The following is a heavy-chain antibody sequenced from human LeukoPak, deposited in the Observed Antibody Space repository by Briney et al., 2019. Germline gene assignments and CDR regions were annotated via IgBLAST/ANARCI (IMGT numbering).Heavy chain of an antibody. CDR1: GFSFDDYA. CDR3: ARHSGSQGDLDY. Sequence: QSGGSLRLSCAASGFSFDDYAMHWVRQAPGKGLEWVSLISGDGGSTYYADSVKGRFTISRDNSKNSLYLQMNSLRTEDTALYYCARHSGSQGDLDYWGQGTLVTVSS. V-gene: IGHV3-43*02. CDR2: ISGDGGST. J-gene: IGHJ4*02. D-gene: IGHD1-26*01.